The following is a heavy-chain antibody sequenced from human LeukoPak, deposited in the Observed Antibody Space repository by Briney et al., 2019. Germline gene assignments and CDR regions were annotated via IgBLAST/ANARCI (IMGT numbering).Heavy chain of an antibody. V-gene: IGHV3-20*04. D-gene: IGHD5-24*01. CDR3: ARVVGYNPSNYYYMDV. CDR2: INWNGGST. CDR1: GFTFDDYG. Sequence: GGSLRLSCAASGFTFDDYGMSWVRQAPGKGLEWVSGINWNGGSTGYADSVKGRFTISRDNAKNSLYLQMNSLRAEDTALYYCARVVGYNPSNYYYMDVWGKGTTVTVSS. J-gene: IGHJ6*03.